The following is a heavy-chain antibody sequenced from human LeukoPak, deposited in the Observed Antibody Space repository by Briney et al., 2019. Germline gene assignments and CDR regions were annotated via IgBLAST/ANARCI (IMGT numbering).Heavy chain of an antibody. CDR1: GGSISSSSYY. D-gene: IGHD5-24*01. J-gene: IGHJ5*02. Sequence: SETLSLTCTVSGGSISSSSYYWGWIRQPPGKGLEWIWSMYNSGSTYYNPSLKSRVTISVDTSKNQFSLKLSSVTAADTAVYYCARDLGSQMATISDWFDPWGQGTLVTVSS. CDR3: ARDLGSQMATISDWFDP. V-gene: IGHV4-39*07. CDR2: MYNSGST.